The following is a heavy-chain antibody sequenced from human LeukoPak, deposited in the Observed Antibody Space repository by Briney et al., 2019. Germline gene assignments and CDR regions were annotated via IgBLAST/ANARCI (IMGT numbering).Heavy chain of an antibody. CDR2: IYYSGST. CDR1: GGSISSGDYY. CDR3: ARVGMATMNFDY. J-gene: IGHJ4*02. D-gene: IGHD5-24*01. Sequence: PSQTLSLTCTVSGGSISSGDYYWSWIRQPPGKGLEWIGYIYYSGSTYYNPSLKSRVTISVDTSKNQFSLKLSSVTAADTAVYYCARVGMATMNFDYWGQGTLVTVSP. V-gene: IGHV4-30-4*01.